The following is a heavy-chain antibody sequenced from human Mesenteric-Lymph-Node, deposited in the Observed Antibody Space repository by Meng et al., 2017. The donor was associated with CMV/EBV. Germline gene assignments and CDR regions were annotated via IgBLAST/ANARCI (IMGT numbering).Heavy chain of an antibody. CDR2: ISSSSSYI. Sequence: SLIISCAASGFSFSSYSMNWVRQAPGKGLEWVSSISSSSSYIYYADSVKSRFTISSDNAKNSLSLQMTSLRAEDTAVYYCATGHFDHRLWGQGTLVTVSS. CDR1: GFSFSSYS. V-gene: IGHV3-21*06. CDR3: ATGHFDHRL. D-gene: IGHD3-3*02. J-gene: IGHJ4*02.